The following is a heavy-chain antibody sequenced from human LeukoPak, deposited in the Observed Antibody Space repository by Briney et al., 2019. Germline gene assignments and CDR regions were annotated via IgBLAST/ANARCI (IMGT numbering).Heavy chain of an antibody. CDR2: IYHSGST. J-gene: IGHJ4*02. Sequence: SGTLSLTCAVSGGSISSSSWWSWVRQPPGKGLEWIGEIYHSGSTNYNPSLKSRVTISVDKSKNQFSLKLSSVTAADTAVYYCARNRVVRGVTAGGDYWGQGTLVTVSS. D-gene: IGHD3-10*01. CDR3: ARNRVVRGVTAGGDY. CDR1: GGSISSSSW. V-gene: IGHV4-4*02.